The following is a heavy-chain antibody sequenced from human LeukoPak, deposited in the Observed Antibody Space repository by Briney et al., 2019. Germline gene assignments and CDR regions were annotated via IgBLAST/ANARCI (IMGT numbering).Heavy chain of an antibody. CDR3: AREYYYDSSGYLPPLDY. D-gene: IGHD3-22*01. J-gene: IGHJ4*02. Sequence: GASVKVSCKASGYTFTGYYMHWVRQAPGQGPEWMGWINPNSGGTNYAQKFQGRVTITADKSTSTAYMELSSLRSEDTAVYYCAREYYYDSSGYLPPLDYWGQGTLVTVSS. CDR1: GYTFTGYY. V-gene: IGHV1-2*02. CDR2: INPNSGGT.